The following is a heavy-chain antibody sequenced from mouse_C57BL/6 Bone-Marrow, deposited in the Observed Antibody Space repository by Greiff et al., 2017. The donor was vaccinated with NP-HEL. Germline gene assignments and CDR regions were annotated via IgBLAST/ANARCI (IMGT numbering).Heavy chain of an antibody. CDR3: TQEIHYYGSSLFDY. V-gene: IGHV1-5*01. CDR1: GYTFTSYW. D-gene: IGHD1-1*01. CDR2: IYPGNSDT. J-gene: IGHJ2*01. Sequence: EVQLQQSGPVLARPGASVKMSCKTSGYTFTSYWMHWVKQRPGQGLEWIGAIYPGNSDTSYNQKFKGKAKLTAFTSASTAYMERSSLTNEDSAVYYCTQEIHYYGSSLFDYWGQGTTLTVSS.